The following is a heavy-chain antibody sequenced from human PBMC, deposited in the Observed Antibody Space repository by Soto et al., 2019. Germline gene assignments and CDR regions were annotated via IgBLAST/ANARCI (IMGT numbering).Heavy chain of an antibody. D-gene: IGHD1-26*01. V-gene: IGHV3-48*01. CDR1: GFSFSNYV. CDR2: ISGSSSNI. Sequence: EVQLVESGGGLVQPGGSLRLSCAASGFSFSNYVMDWVRQAPGKGLEWVSYISGSSSNIRYADSVKGRFTISRDNAKSSVYLQMNSLRADDTAVYYCARDPSRGSDWARYFDLWGRGTLVTVSS. CDR3: ARDPSRGSDWARYFDL. J-gene: IGHJ2*01.